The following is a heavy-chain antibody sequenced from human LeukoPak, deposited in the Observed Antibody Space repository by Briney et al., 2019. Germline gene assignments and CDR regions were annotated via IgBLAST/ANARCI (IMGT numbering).Heavy chain of an antibody. V-gene: IGHV4-61*01. J-gene: IGHJ4*02. CDR3: ARSPRFGSGSYSIDY. CDR2: IYYSGSSGST. Sequence: SETLSLTCTVSGGSVSSGSYYWSWIRQPPGKGLEWIGYIYYSGSSGSTSYNPSLKSRVTISLDTSKNQFSLKLSSVTAADTAVYYCARSPRFGSGSYSIDYWGQGTLVTVSS. CDR1: GGSVSSGSYY. D-gene: IGHD3-10*01.